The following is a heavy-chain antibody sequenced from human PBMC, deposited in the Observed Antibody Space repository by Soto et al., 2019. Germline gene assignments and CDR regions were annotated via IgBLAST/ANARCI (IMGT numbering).Heavy chain of an antibody. CDR1: GGSISSYY. J-gene: IGHJ4*02. Sequence: SETLSLTCTVSGGSISSYYWSWIRQSPGKGLEWIGYIYYSGSTNYNPSLKSRVTISVDTSKNQFSLKLSSVTAADTAVYYCARVSSWYASTPAIDYWGQGTLVTVSS. V-gene: IGHV4-59*01. CDR2: IYYSGST. D-gene: IGHD6-13*01. CDR3: ARVSSWYASTPAIDY.